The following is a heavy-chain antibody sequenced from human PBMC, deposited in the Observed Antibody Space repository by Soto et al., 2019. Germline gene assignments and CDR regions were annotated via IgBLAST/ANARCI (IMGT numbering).Heavy chain of an antibody. Sequence: QVQLVQSGAEVKKPGASVKVSCKASGYTFTSYGISWVRQAPGQGLEWMGWINAYNGNTNYAQKLQGRVTMTTDTSASTAYMELRSLRSDATAVFYFARHPVAGTYFDYWGQGTLVTVSS. CDR2: INAYNGNT. D-gene: IGHD6-19*01. J-gene: IGHJ4*02. CDR3: ARHPVAGTYFDY. V-gene: IGHV1-18*01. CDR1: GYTFTSYG.